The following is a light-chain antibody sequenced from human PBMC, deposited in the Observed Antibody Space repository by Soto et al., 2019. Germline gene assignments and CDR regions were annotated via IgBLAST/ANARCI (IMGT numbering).Light chain of an antibody. CDR1: QSVSNNY. Sequence: ELVLTQSPGTLSWPPGDRATLSCRASQSVSNNYLAWSRQTPGQAPRRLIDGVSSRATGIPDWFIGTGSGTDFPIPISRLQPEYFAVDYCQQYGSPGAFGQGTKV. CDR3: QQYGSPGA. J-gene: IGKJ1*01. V-gene: IGKV3-20*01. CDR2: GVS.